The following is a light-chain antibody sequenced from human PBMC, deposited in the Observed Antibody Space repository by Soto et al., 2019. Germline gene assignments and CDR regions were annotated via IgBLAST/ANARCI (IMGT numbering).Light chain of an antibody. V-gene: IGLV1-40*01. J-gene: IGLJ1*01. CDR3: QSYDSSLSVLYV. CDR1: SSNIGAGYE. Sequence: QAEVTQPPSVSGAPGQRVTISCTGSSSNIGAGYEVHWFQQLPGTAPKLLIYGNTNRPSGVPDRFSGSKSDTSASLAITGLQPEDEADYYCQSYDSSLSVLYVFGTGTKLTVL. CDR2: GNT.